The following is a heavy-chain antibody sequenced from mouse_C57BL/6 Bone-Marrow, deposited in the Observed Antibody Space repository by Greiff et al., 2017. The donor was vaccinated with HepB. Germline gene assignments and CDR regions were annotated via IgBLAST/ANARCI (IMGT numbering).Heavy chain of an antibody. CDR3: ARRVTTVVATDWYFDV. CDR2: ISNLAYSI. CDR1: GFTFSDYG. Sequence: VQLKESGGGLVQPGGSLKLSCAASGFTFSDYGMAWVRQAPRKGPEWVAFISNLAYSIYYADTVTGRFTISRENAKNTLYLEMSSLRSEDTAMYYCARRVTTVVATDWYFDVWGTGTTVTVSS. D-gene: IGHD1-1*01. J-gene: IGHJ1*03. V-gene: IGHV5-15*01.